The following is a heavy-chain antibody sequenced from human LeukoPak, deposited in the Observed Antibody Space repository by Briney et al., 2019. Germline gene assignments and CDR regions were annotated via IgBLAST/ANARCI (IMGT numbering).Heavy chain of an antibody. D-gene: IGHD3-22*01. CDR2: IYPGDSDT. V-gene: IGHV5-51*01. Sequence: GESLKISCKGSGYSFTSYWIGWVRQMPGKGLEWMGIIYPGDSDTRYSPSFQGQVTISADKSISTAYLQWSSLKASDTAMYYCARLQGGYYDSSGYYDYWGQGTPVTVSS. CDR3: ARLQGGYYDSSGYYDY. CDR1: GYSFTSYW. J-gene: IGHJ4*02.